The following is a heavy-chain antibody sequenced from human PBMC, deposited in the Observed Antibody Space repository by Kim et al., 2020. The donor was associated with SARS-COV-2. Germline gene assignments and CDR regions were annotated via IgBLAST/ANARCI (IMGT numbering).Heavy chain of an antibody. CDR2: MNPNSGNT. CDR3: ARGFHSRITMVRGKSYGVDV. V-gene: IGHV1-8*01. CDR1: GYTFTSYD. D-gene: IGHD3-10*01. J-gene: IGHJ6*02. Sequence: ASVKVSCKASGYTFTSYDINWVRQATGQGLEWMGWMNPNSGNTGYAQKFQGRVTMTRNTSISTAYMELSSLRSEDTAVYYCARGFHSRITMVRGKSYGVDVWGQGTAVTVSS.